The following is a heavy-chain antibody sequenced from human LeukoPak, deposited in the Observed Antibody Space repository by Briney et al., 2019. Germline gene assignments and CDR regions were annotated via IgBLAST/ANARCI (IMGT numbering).Heavy chain of an antibody. CDR3: AKPAAPFTPDAYYFDY. D-gene: IGHD6-13*01. Sequence: PGGSLRLSCAASGFTFSSYAMHWVRQAPGKGLEWVAVISYDGSNKYYADSVKGRFTISRDNSKNTLYLQMNSLRAEDTAVYYCAKPAAPFTPDAYYFDYWGQGTLVTVSS. CDR2: ISYDGSNK. V-gene: IGHV3-30*04. CDR1: GFTFSSYA. J-gene: IGHJ4*02.